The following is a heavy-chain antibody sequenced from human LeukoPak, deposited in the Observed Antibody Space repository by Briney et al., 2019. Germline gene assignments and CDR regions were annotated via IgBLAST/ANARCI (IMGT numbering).Heavy chain of an antibody. J-gene: IGHJ4*02. Sequence: GGSLRLSCATPGFTFSSYWMHWVRQAPGKGPVWVSRINSDGSSTSYADSVKGRFTISRDNAKNTLYLQMNSLRAEDTAVYYCARGLKGIAAAGTYYFDYWGQGTLVTVSS. CDR1: GFTFSSYW. CDR3: ARGLKGIAAAGTYYFDY. CDR2: INSDGSST. D-gene: IGHD6-13*01. V-gene: IGHV3-74*01.